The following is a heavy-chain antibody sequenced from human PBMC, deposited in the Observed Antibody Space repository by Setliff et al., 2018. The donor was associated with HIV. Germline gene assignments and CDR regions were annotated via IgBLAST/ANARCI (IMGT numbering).Heavy chain of an antibody. CDR3: ARQLSNSLDF. D-gene: IGHD1-1*01. V-gene: IGHV1-2*02. Sequence: ASVKVSCKASGYTFTDNFIHWVRQAPGQGLEWMGWIGPRHADTRIAQRFQGRVSLTRDTSISTAYMELGGLHSDDTALYYCARQLSNSLDFWGQGALVTVSS. CDR2: IGPRHADT. CDR1: GYTFTDNF. J-gene: IGHJ4*02.